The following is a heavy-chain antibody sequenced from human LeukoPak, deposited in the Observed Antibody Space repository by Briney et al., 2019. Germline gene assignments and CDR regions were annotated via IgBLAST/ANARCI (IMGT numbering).Heavy chain of an antibody. D-gene: IGHD3-3*01. J-gene: IGHJ4*02. CDR3: AIQIRGFDY. CDR1: GGSSGSYY. V-gene: IGHV4-59*08. CDR2: IYNSGST. Sequence: SETLSLTCSVSGGSSGSYYWSWIRQPSGKGLEWIGYIYNSGSTNYNPSLKSRVTISVDTSKNQFSLKLNSVTAADTAVYYCAIQIRGFDYWGQGALVTVSS.